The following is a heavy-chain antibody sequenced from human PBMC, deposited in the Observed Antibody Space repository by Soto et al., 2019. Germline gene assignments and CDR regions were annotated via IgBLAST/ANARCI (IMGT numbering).Heavy chain of an antibody. CDR2: VSGGSGVT. J-gene: IGHJ4*02. CDR1: GFSFSTYG. D-gene: IGHD1-1*01. V-gene: IGHV3-23*01. CDR3: AKWNGDGDY. Sequence: EVQLLESGGGLVQPGGSLRLSCAVSGFSFSTYGVTWVRQAPGKGLEWVSGVSGGSGVTHYADSVKGRFTITGDNSKNTVYLHINSLRVEDTAVYYCAKWNGDGDYWGQGPLVTVSS.